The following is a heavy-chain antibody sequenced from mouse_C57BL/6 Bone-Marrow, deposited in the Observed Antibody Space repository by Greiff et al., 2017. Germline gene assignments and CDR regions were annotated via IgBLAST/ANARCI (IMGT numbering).Heavy chain of an antibody. CDR1: GYTFTSYW. CDR3: ARIVATDWFAH. Sequence: QVQLQQPGAELVKPGASVKLSCKASGYTFTSYWMQWVKQRPGQGLEWIGEIDSSDSYTNYNQKFKGKATLTVDTSSSTAYMQLSSLTSEDSAVYYCARIVATDWFAHWGQGTLVTVSA. J-gene: IGHJ3*01. V-gene: IGHV1-50*01. D-gene: IGHD1-1*01. CDR2: IDSSDSYT.